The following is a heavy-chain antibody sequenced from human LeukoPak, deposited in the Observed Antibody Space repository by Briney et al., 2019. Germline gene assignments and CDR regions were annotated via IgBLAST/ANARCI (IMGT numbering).Heavy chain of an antibody. CDR2: IYYSGST. Sequence: SETLSLTCTVSGGSISSYYWSWIRQPPGKGLEWIGYIYYSGSTNYNPSLKSRVTISVDTSKNQSSLKLSSVTAADTAVYYCARVEGYGMDVWGQGTTVTVSS. CDR3: ARVEGYGMDV. V-gene: IGHV4-59*01. CDR1: GGSISSYY. J-gene: IGHJ6*02.